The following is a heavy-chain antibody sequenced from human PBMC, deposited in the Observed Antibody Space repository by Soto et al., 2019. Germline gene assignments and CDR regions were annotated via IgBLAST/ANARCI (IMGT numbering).Heavy chain of an antibody. CDR1: GLSITSYC. D-gene: IGHD3-10*01. J-gene: IGHJ4*02. CDR2: IWYDGSNK. Sequence: GGPMRLSCAAGGLSITSYCMHWVRKDPGKGLEWVAVIWYDGSNKYYADSVKGRFTISRDNSKNTLYLQMNSLRAEDTAVYYCARESSTMVRGVIISWGQGTLVTVSS. V-gene: IGHV3-33*01. CDR3: ARESSTMVRGVIIS.